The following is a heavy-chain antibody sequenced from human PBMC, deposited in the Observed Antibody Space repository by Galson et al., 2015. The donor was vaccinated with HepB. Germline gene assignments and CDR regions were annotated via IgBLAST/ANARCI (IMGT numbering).Heavy chain of an antibody. CDR3: ARDLLATKDYFDY. Sequence: SLRLSCAASGFTFSTYPMHWVRQAPGKGLEWVAVISYHGGNIYYADSVKGRFTISRDNSKNTSYLQMSSLRVEDTALYYCARDLLATKDYFDYWGPGTLVTVSS. J-gene: IGHJ4*02. V-gene: IGHV3-30-3*01. D-gene: IGHD5-12*01. CDR1: GFTFSTYP. CDR2: ISYHGGNI.